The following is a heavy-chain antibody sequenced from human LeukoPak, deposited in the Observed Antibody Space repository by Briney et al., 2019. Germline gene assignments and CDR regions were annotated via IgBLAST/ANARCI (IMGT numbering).Heavy chain of an antibody. J-gene: IGHJ6*03. D-gene: IGHD3-3*01. CDR2: MNPNSGNT. CDR3: ARVVDFWSGYYTPGYMDV. Sequence: GASVKVSCKASGYTFTSYDINWVRQATGQGLEWMGWMNPNSGNTGYAQKFQGRVTMTRNTSISTAYMELSSLRSEDTAVYYCARVVDFWSGYYTPGYMDVWGKGTMVTVSS. CDR1: GYTFTSYD. V-gene: IGHV1-8*01.